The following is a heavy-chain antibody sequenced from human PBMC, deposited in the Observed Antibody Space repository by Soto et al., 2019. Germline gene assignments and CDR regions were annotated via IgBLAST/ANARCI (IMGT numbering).Heavy chain of an antibody. CDR3: AKELQRGLDV. D-gene: IGHD1-7*01. Sequence: QVQLVQSGAEVKQPGASVKVSCKASGYTFSVYHLHWVRQAPGQGLEWMGWVYLSSGGTSYAQRFEGRVTMTRDTSINTAYMELSRLTSDDTAVYYCAKELQRGLDVWGQGTTVIVSS. CDR2: VYLSSGGT. J-gene: IGHJ6*02. V-gene: IGHV1-2*02. CDR1: GYTFSVYH.